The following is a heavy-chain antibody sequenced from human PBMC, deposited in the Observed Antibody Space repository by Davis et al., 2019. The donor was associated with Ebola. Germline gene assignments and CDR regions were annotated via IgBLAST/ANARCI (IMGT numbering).Heavy chain of an antibody. CDR3: AKASGGIGGSVDY. CDR1: RFTFSSYA. Sequence: GGSLRLSCVASRFTFSSYAMSWVRQAPGKGLEWVSAVSDSGTGTYYADSVKGRFIISRDNSKNTLYLQVNSLRADDTAVYYCAKASGGIGGSVDYWGQGALVTVSS. V-gene: IGHV3-23*01. D-gene: IGHD1-26*01. CDR2: VSDSGTGT. J-gene: IGHJ4*02.